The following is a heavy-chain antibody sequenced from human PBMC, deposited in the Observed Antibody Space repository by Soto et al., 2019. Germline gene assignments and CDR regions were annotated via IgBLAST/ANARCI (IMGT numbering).Heavy chain of an antibody. V-gene: IGHV4-34*01. CDR1: GGSFSDYS. Sequence: PSETLSLTCAVYGGSFSDYSWTWIRQPPGKGLEWIGEINHSGSTYYNPSLKSRVTISVDTSKNQFSLKLTSVTAADTAVYYCARRFPLGYCSGGRCYGMDVWGQGTTVTVSS. CDR3: ARRFPLGYCSGGRCYGMDV. J-gene: IGHJ6*02. CDR2: INHSGST. D-gene: IGHD2-15*01.